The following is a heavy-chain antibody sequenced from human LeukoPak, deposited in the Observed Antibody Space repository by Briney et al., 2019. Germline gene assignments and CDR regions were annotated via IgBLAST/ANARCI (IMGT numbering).Heavy chain of an antibody. CDR2: IIPIFGTA. V-gene: IGHV1-69*13. J-gene: IGHJ4*02. D-gene: IGHD6-19*01. Sequence: ASVKVSCKASGYTFTGYYMHWVRQAPGQGLEWMGGIIPIFGTANYAQKFQGRVTITADESTSTAYMELSSLRSEDTAVYYCARERGIRSGWYGDYYFDYWGQGTLVTVSS. CDR1: GYTFTGYY. CDR3: ARERGIRSGWYGDYYFDY.